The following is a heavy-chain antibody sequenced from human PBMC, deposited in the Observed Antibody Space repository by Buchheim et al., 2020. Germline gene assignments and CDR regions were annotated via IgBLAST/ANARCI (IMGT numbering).Heavy chain of an antibody. CDR2: IRSKANNYAT. D-gene: IGHD2-2*01. J-gene: IGHJ3*01. CDR1: GLIFSGSA. V-gene: IGHV3-73*02. Sequence: EVQLVESGGGLVQPGGSLKLSCAASGLIFSGSAMHWVRQASGKGLEWVGRIRSKANNYATAYAGSVKGRFTISRDDSRDTAYLEMDSLKTEDTATYYCTSQRGYISSWFLWGQGT. CDR3: TSQRGYISSWFL.